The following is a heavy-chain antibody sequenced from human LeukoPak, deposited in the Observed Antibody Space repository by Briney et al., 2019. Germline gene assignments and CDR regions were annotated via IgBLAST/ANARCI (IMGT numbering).Heavy chain of an antibody. J-gene: IGHJ4*02. CDR1: GFTFDDYA. D-gene: IGHD6-19*01. CDR2: ISWNSGSI. V-gene: IGHV3-9*01. Sequence: GGSLRLPCAASGFTFDDYAMHWVRQAPGKGLEWVSGISWNSGSIGYADSVEGRFTISRDNAKNSLYLQMNSLRAEDTALYYCAKDKGSGWTGGFDYWGQGTLVTVSS. CDR3: AKDKGSGWTGGFDY.